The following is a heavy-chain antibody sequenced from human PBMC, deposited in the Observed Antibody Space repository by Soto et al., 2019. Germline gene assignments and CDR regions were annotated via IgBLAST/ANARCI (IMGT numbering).Heavy chain of an antibody. V-gene: IGHV3-33*01. CDR2: IWYDGSNK. J-gene: IGHJ6*02. Sequence: PGGSLRLSCAASGFTFSSYGMHWVRQAPGKGLEWVAVIWYDGSNKYYADSVKGRFTISRDNSKNTLYLQMNSLRAEDTAVYYCARSRVPYYYDSSGYYTPYYYGMDVWGQGTTVTVSS. D-gene: IGHD3-22*01. CDR3: ARSRVPYYYDSSGYYTPYYYGMDV. CDR1: GFTFSSYG.